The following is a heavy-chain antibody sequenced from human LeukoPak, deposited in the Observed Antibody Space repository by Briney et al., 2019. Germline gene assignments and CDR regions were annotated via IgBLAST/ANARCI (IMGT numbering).Heavy chain of an antibody. D-gene: IGHD1-26*01. J-gene: IGHJ1*01. CDR1: GGSISSGSYY. Sequence: SQTLSLTCTVSGGSISSGSYYWRWIRQPAGRGLEWIERIYTSGSTNYNPSLKSRVTISVDTSKNQFSLKLSSVPAADTAVYYCARTYSGSPQYFQHWGQGTLVTVSS. CDR2: IYTSGST. CDR3: ARTYSGSPQYFQH. V-gene: IGHV4-61*02.